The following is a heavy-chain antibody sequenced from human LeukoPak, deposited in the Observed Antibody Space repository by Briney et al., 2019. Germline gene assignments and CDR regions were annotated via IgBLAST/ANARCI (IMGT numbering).Heavy chain of an antibody. D-gene: IGHD3-22*01. V-gene: IGHV3-30-3*01. CDR1: GFTFSSYA. J-gene: IGHJ5*02. Sequence: PGGSLRLSCAASGFTFSSYAMHWVRQAPGKGLEWVAVISYDGSNKYYADSVKGRFTISRDNSKNTLYLQMNSLRAEDTAVYYCARGGLSYDSSGYYSAWGQGTLVTVSS. CDR3: ARGGLSYDSSGYYSA. CDR2: ISYDGSNK.